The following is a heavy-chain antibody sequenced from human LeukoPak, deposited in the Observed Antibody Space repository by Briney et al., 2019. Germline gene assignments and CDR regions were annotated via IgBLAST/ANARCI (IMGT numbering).Heavy chain of an antibody. CDR1: GGSISSSSYY. CDR2: IYYSGST. CDR3: ARRSGSYDGFFDY. V-gene: IGHV4-39*01. J-gene: IGHJ4*02. Sequence: SETLSLTCTVSGGSISSSSYYWGWIRQPPGRGLEWIGSIYYSGSTSYNPSLKSRATISVDTSKNQFSLKLSSVTAADTAVYYCARRSGSYDGFFDYWGQGTLVTVSS. D-gene: IGHD3-10*01.